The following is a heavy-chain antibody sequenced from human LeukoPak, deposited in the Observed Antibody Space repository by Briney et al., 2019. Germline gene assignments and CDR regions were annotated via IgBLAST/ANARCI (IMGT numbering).Heavy chain of an antibody. Sequence: GGSLRLSCAASGFTFSSHWMNWVRQAPGKGLEWVADIKQDGSEKYYVDSVRGRFTISRDNAKNSLHLQMNSLRAEDTAVYYCARDKMVGATNFDYWGQGTLVTVSS. CDR2: IKQDGSEK. D-gene: IGHD1-26*01. CDR1: GFTFSSHW. J-gene: IGHJ4*02. V-gene: IGHV3-7*05. CDR3: ARDKMVGATNFDY.